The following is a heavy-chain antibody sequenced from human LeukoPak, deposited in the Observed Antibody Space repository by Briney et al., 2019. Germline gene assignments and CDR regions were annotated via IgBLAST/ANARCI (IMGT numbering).Heavy chain of an antibody. CDR1: GFTLSDYT. CDR3: ARELVVAFDI. Sequence: PGGSLRLSCAGSGFTLSDYTMNWVRQAPGKGLVWVSRINSDESSTSYADSVKGRFTISRDNAKNTLYLQMNSLRAKDTAVYYCARELVVAFDIWGQGTMVTVSS. V-gene: IGHV3-74*01. CDR2: INSDESST. J-gene: IGHJ3*02.